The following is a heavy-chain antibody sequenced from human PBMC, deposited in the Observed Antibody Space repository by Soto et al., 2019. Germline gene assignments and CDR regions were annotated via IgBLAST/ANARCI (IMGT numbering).Heavy chain of an antibody. CDR1: GYTFNNFF. Sequence: GASVKVSCKASGYTFNNFFMHWVRQAPGQGLEWMGMIHPDAINTGYAQRFQGRITMTRDTSTSTVYMELSSLRSEDTAVYYCARDGNVLLWFGESEFDPWGQGTLVTVSS. V-gene: IGHV1-46*02. J-gene: IGHJ5*02. CDR3: ARDGNVLLWFGESEFDP. CDR2: IHPDAINT. D-gene: IGHD3-10*01.